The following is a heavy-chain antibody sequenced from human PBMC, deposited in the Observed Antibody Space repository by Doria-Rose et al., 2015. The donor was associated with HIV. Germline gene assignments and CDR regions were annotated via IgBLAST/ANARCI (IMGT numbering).Heavy chain of an antibody. J-gene: IGHJ4*02. CDR2: ISSTSAYI. V-gene: IGHV3-21*01. CDR3: ATGITLDY. D-gene: IGHD1-7*01. Sequence: VQLQESGGGLIRPGGSLRLSCATSGFTFSSHRISCVRPAPGYGLESVSSISSTSAYINYADSVRGRFTISRDNARNSLYLQMDSLRAEDTVIYYCATGITLDYWGQGTLVTVSS. CDR1: GFTFSSHR.